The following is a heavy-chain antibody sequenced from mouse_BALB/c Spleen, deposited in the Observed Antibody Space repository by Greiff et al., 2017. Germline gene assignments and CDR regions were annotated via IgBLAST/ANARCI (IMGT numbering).Heavy chain of an antibody. D-gene: IGHD2-14*01. Sequence: VKLMESGPGLVAPSQCLSITCTVSGFSLTSYGVHWVRQPPGKGLEWLGVIWAGGSTNYNSALMSRLSISKDNSKSQVFLKMNSLQTDDTAMYYCAREDYRYEGFAYWGQGTLVTVSA. CDR3: AREDYRYEGFAY. CDR2: IWAGGST. J-gene: IGHJ3*01. CDR1: GFSLTSYG. V-gene: IGHV2-9*02.